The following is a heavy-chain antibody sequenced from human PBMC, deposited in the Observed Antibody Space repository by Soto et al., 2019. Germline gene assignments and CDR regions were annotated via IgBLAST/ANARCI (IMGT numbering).Heavy chain of an antibody. CDR3: ARDSPIGSTFSGYDAIDS. CDR2: TIPLLNVA. V-gene: IGHV1-69*04. CDR1: GGAFSTST. Sequence: ASVKVSCKASGGAFSTSTFTWVRQAPGQGLEWMGRTIPLLNVADYAQDFQGRLTITADKSTSTTYMELTSLTSKDTAVYYCARDSPIGSTFSGYDAIDSWGQGTLVTVSS. J-gene: IGHJ4*02. D-gene: IGHD5-12*01.